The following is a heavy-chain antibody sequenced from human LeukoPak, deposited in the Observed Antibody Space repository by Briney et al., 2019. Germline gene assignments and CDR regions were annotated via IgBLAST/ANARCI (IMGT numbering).Heavy chain of an antibody. CDR3: ARILERDYGELPEGAFDI. V-gene: IGHV3-21*04. CDR2: ISSSSSFI. Sequence: PGGSLRLSCAASGFTFNSYSMNWVRQAPGKGLEWVSSISSSSSFIYYADSVKGRFTISRDNAKNSLYLQMNSLRAEDTAVYYCARILERDYGELPEGAFDIWGQGTMVTVSS. D-gene: IGHD4-17*01. J-gene: IGHJ3*02. CDR1: GFTFNSYS.